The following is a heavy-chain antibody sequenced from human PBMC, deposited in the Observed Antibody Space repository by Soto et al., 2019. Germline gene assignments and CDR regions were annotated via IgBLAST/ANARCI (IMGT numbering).Heavy chain of an antibody. V-gene: IGHV1-69*02. J-gene: IGHJ6*03. Sequence: GASVKVSCKASEGTFSSYTISWVRQAPGQGLEWMGRIIPILGIANYAQKFQGRVTITADKSTSTAYMELSSLRSEDTAVYYCAREGRSPYYYYYMDVWGKGTTVTVSS. CDR1: EGTFSSYT. D-gene: IGHD3-10*01. CDR2: IIPILGIA. CDR3: AREGRSPYYYYYMDV.